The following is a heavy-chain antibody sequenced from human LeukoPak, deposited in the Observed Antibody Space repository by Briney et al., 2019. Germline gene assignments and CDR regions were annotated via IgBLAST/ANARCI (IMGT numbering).Heavy chain of an antibody. J-gene: IGHJ4*02. D-gene: IGHD5/OR15-5a*01. CDR1: GYTVGRMY. V-gene: IGHV3-53*01. CDR3: WRPNLLSSVDF. CDR2: IFGGGDT. Sequence: GGSLRLSCAVSGYTVGRMYIICVRQAPGKGLEWVSLIFGGGDTRYADSVKGRFTISKDNSKNTVYLQMNSLRADDTTVYFCWRPNLLSSVDFWGQGTLVTVAS.